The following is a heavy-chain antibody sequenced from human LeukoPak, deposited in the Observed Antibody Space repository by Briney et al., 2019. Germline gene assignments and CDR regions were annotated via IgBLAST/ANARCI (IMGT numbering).Heavy chain of an antibody. V-gene: IGHV1-8*01. CDR3: AIAGGYCGRISCPYYFDY. CDR2: INPNRGNT. Sequence: ASVKVSCKASGYTFTSYDINWVRQATGKGLEWMGWINPNRGNTGYVQKFQGRVTMTINTSISTVYMELSSVRSEDTAVYYCAIAGGYCGRISCPYYFDYWGQGSLVAVSS. CDR1: GYTFTSYD. J-gene: IGHJ4*02. D-gene: IGHD2-15*01.